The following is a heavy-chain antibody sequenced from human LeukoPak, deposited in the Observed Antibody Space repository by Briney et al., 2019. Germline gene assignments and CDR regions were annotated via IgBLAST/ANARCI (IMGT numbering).Heavy chain of an antibody. V-gene: IGHV3-21*01. D-gene: IGHD5-12*01. CDR1: GFTFSSYS. CDR3: ARDRGQWLRLRGWFDP. Sequence: GESLRLSCAASGFTFSSYSMNWVRQAPGKGLEWVSSISSSSSYIYYADSVKGRFTISRDNAKNSLYLQMNSLRAEDTAVYYCARDRGQWLRLRGWFDPWGQGTLVTVSS. CDR2: ISSSSSYI. J-gene: IGHJ5*02.